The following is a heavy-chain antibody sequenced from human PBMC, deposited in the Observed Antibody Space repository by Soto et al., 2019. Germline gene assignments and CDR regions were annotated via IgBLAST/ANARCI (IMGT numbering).Heavy chain of an antibody. CDR1: GFTFSSYA. Sequence: EVQLLESGGGLVQPGGSLRLSCAASGFTFSSYAMSWVRQAPGKGLEWVSAISGSGGSTYYADSVKGRFTISRDNSKNTPYLQMNSLRAEDTAVYYCAKDPGYDILTGYYPWFDPWGQGTLVTVSS. D-gene: IGHD3-9*01. V-gene: IGHV3-23*01. J-gene: IGHJ5*02. CDR2: ISGSGGST. CDR3: AKDPGYDILTGYYPWFDP.